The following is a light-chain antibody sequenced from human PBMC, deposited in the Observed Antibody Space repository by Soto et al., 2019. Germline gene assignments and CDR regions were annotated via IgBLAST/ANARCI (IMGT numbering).Light chain of an antibody. J-gene: IGKJ5*01. CDR2: DAS. CDR3: QHYDHLPIT. CDR1: QGISTY. Sequence: DIQMTQSPSSLSASVGDRVTITCRASQGISTYLNWYQQKPGRAPRLLLYDASSLETGVPSRFSGSGSGTDFTLTISSLQPEDVATYYCQHYDHLPITFGQGTRLEI. V-gene: IGKV1-33*01.